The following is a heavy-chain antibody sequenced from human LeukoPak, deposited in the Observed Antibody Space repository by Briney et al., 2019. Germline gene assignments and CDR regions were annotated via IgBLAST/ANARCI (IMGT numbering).Heavy chain of an antibody. V-gene: IGHV3-21*01. Sequence: GGSLRLSCAASGFTFSSYSMNWVRQAPGKGLEWVSSISSSSSYIYYADSVKGRFTISRDNAKNSLYLQMNSLRAEDTAVYYCARGDYGDYVLAFDMWGQGTMVTVSS. J-gene: IGHJ3*02. D-gene: IGHD4-17*01. CDR3: ARGDYGDYVLAFDM. CDR2: ISSSSSYI. CDR1: GFTFSSYS.